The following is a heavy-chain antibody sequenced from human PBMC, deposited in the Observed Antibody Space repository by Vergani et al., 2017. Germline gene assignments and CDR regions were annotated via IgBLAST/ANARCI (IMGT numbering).Heavy chain of an antibody. D-gene: IGHD3-3*01. Sequence: EVQLVESGGGVVQPGRSLRLSCAASGFTFSSYSMNWVRQAPGKGLEWVSYISSSSSTIYYADSVKGRFTISRDNAKNSLYLQMNSLRAEDTAVYYCARDPRRGDFWGGGFDPWGQGTLVTVSS. J-gene: IGHJ5*02. CDR3: ARDPRRGDFWGGGFDP. CDR2: ISSSSSTI. CDR1: GFTFSSYS. V-gene: IGHV3-48*04.